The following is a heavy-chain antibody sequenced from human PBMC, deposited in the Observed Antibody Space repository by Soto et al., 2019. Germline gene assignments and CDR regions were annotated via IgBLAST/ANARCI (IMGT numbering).Heavy chain of an antibody. CDR1: GFTFSSYA. CDR3: SKGMKGSRGWPGPIGL. V-gene: IGHV3-23*01. J-gene: IGHJ4*02. CDR2: ISGSGGST. D-gene: IGHD6-19*01. Sequence: GGSLRLSCAASGFTFSSYAMSWVRQAPGKGLEWVSAISGSGGSTYYADSVKGRFIISRDNSKYTLYLQMNSLRAEDTGVYLFSKGMKGSRGWPGPIGLRGQGTLVTVSS.